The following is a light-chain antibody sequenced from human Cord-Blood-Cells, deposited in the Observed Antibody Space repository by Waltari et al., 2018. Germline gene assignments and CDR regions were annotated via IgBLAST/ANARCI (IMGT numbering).Light chain of an antibody. CDR2: AAS. Sequence: DIQMTQSPSSLSASVGDRVTITCRASQSISSYLNWYQQKPGKAPKLLIYAASSLQSGGPSRFRGSGSGTDFTLTISSLQPEDFATYYCQQSYSTPYTFGQGTKLEIK. V-gene: IGKV1-39*01. J-gene: IGKJ2*01. CDR1: QSISSY. CDR3: QQSYSTPYT.